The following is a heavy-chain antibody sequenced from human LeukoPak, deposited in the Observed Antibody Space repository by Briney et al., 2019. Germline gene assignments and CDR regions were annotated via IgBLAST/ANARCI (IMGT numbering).Heavy chain of an antibody. Sequence: ASVKVSCKASGYTFSNYGISWVRQAPGQGLEWMGWISSYNDNTNYAQKLQGRVTMTTDTSTSTAYMELRSLRSDDTAVYYCARVEYCNVGNCYFRPGAYWGQGTLVTVSS. CDR1: GYTFSNYG. D-gene: IGHD2-15*01. J-gene: IGHJ4*02. V-gene: IGHV1-18*01. CDR3: ARVEYCNVGNCYFRPGAY. CDR2: ISSYNDNT.